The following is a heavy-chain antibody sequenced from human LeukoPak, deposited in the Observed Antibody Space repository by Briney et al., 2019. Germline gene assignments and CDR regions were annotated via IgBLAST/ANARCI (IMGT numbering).Heavy chain of an antibody. Sequence: GGSLRLSCAASGFSFSNYIMNWVRQAPGKGLEGVSGISWNSGSIGYADSVKGRFTISRDNAKNTLYVQMNSLRAEDTAVYYCARETIWSGYYHFDYWGQGTLVTVSS. V-gene: IGHV3-9*01. D-gene: IGHD3-3*01. CDR2: ISWNSGSI. CDR3: ARETIWSGYYHFDY. CDR1: GFSFSNYI. J-gene: IGHJ4*02.